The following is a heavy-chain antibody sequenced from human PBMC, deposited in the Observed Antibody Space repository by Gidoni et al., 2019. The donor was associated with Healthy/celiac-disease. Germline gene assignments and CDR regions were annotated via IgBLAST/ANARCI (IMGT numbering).Heavy chain of an antibody. CDR1: GFSLSTSGVG. CDR2: IYWDDDK. D-gene: IGHD6-13*01. Sequence: QITLKESGPTLVKPTQTLTLTCTFSGFSLSTSGVGVGWIRQPPGKTLEWLALIYWDDDKRYSPSLKSRLTITKDTSKNQVVLTMTNMDPVDTATYYCAHRAGGSSWYLNDYYYGMDVWGQGTTVTVSS. CDR3: AHRAGGSSWYLNDYYYGMDV. V-gene: IGHV2-5*02. J-gene: IGHJ6*02.